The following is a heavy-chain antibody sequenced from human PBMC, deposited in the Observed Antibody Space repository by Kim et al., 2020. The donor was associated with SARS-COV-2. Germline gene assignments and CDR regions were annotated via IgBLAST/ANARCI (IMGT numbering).Heavy chain of an antibody. D-gene: IGHD3-3*01. V-gene: IGHV3-23*01. CDR1: GFTFSSYA. Sequence: GGSLRLSCAASGFTFSSYAMSWVRQAPGKGLEWVSAISGSGGSTYYVDSVKGRFTISRDNSKNTLYLQMNSLRAEDTAVYYCAKGSNDFWSGYYYYYYYLDVWGGDTAVSVSS. CDR3: AKGSNDFWSGYYYYYYYLDV. J-gene: IGHJ6*03. CDR2: ISGSGGST.